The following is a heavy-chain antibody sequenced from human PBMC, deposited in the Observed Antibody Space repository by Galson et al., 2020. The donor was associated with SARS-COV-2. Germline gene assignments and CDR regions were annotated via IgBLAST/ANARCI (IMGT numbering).Heavy chain of an antibody. CDR1: GFTFSSYA. Sequence: GESLKISCAASGFTFSSYAMHWVRQAPGKGLEWVAVISYDGSNKYYADSVKGRFTISRDNSKNTLYLQMNSLRAEDTAVYYCASAYSGSYVGYFDYWGQGTLVTVSS. J-gene: IGHJ4*02. CDR3: ASAYSGSYVGYFDY. V-gene: IGHV3-30*04. CDR2: ISYDGSNK. D-gene: IGHD1-26*01.